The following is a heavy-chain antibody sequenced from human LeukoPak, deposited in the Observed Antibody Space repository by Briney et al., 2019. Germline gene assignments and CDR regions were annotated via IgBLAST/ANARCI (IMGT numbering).Heavy chain of an antibody. V-gene: IGHV4-30-4*08. Sequence: LSCAASGFTFSDYYMNWIRQPPGKGLEWIGYIYYSGSTYYNPSLKSRVTISVDTSKNQFSLKLSSVTAADTAVYYCARGRMVRGVIIPLWYWGQGTLVTVSS. CDR1: GFTFSDYY. J-gene: IGHJ4*02. CDR2: IYYSGST. D-gene: IGHD3-10*01. CDR3: ARGRMVRGVIIPLWY.